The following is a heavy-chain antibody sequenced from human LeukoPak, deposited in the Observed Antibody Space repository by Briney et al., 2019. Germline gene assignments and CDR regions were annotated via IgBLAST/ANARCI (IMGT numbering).Heavy chain of an antibody. D-gene: IGHD3-22*01. J-gene: IGHJ1*01. Sequence: GGSLRLSCAASGFTFDDYAMHWVRQAPGKGLEWVSGISWNSGSTYYADSVKGRFTISRDNSKNTLYLQMNSLRAEDTAVYYCAKDSSSSRAAYYDSSGYKEYFQHWGQGTLVTVSS. CDR2: ISWNSGST. CDR1: GFTFDDYA. V-gene: IGHV3-23*01. CDR3: AKDSSSSRAAYYDSSGYKEYFQH.